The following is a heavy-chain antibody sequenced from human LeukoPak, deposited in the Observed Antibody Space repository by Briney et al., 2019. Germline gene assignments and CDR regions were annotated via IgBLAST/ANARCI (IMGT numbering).Heavy chain of an antibody. CDR2: ISYDGSNK. CDR3: EPHCSGGSCYSHPSAY. J-gene: IGHJ4*02. V-gene: IGHV3-30*03. D-gene: IGHD2-15*01. CDR1: GFTFNSYG. Sequence: GGALRLSCAASGFTFNSYGMHWVRQAPGKGLEWVAVISYDGSNKYYADSVKGRFTISRDNSKNTLYLQMNSLRAEDTAVYYCEPHCSGGSCYSHPSAYWGQGTLVTVSS.